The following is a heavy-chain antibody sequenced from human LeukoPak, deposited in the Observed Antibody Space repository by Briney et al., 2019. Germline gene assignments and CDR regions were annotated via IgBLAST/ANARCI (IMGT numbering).Heavy chain of an antibody. J-gene: IGHJ4*02. CDR2: ISAYNGNT. V-gene: IGHV1-18*01. Sequence: ASVKVSCKASGYTFTSYGISWVRQAPGQGLEWMGWISAYNGNTNYAQKLQGRVTMTRDTSTSTVYMELSSLRSEDTAVYYCARDPYCTNGVCPPAPYDYWGQGTLVTVSS. CDR3: ARDPYCTNGVCPPAPYDY. CDR1: GYTFTSYG. D-gene: IGHD2-8*01.